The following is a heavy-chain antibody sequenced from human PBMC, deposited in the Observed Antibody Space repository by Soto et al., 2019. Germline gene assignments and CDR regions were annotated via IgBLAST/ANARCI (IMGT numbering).Heavy chain of an antibody. Sequence: ASVKVSCKASGYTFTSYYMHWVRQAPGQGLEWMGIINPSGGSTSYAQKFQGRVTMTRDTSTSTVYMELSSLRSEDTAVYYCARAVVPARLLMNAFDIWGQGTMVTASS. CDR2: INPSGGST. V-gene: IGHV1-46*03. D-gene: IGHD2-2*01. CDR3: ARAVVPARLLMNAFDI. J-gene: IGHJ3*02. CDR1: GYTFTSYY.